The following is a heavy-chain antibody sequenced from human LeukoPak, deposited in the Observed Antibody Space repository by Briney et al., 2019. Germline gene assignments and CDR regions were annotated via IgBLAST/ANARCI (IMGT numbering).Heavy chain of an antibody. J-gene: IGHJ1*01. CDR1: GFTFSSYA. V-gene: IGHV3-23*01. D-gene: IGHD6-19*01. CDR3: AKGPSSGWYRG. CDR2: ISGSGGST. Sequence: GGSLRLSCAASGFTFSSYAMSWVRQAPGKGLEWVSAISGSGGSTYYAASVKGRFTISRDNSKNTLSLQMNSLRAEDTAVYYCAKGPSSGWYRGWGQGTLVTVSS.